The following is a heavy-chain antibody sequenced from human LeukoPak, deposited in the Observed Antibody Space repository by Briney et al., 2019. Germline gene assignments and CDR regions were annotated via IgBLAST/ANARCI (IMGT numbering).Heavy chain of an antibody. D-gene: IGHD3-10*01. CDR1: GYTFISYY. CDR3: ANEMAVRGTRFYDY. J-gene: IGHJ4*02. Sequence: HAASVKVSCKASGYTFISYYMHWVRQAPGQGLEWMGIINPSGGSTGYAQKFQGRVTMTRDTSTSTVYMELSSLRSEDTAVYYCANEMAVRGTRFYDYWGQGTLVTVSS. V-gene: IGHV1-46*01. CDR2: INPSGGST.